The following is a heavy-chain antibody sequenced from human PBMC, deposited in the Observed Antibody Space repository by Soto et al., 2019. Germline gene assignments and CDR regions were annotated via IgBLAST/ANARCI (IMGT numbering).Heavy chain of an antibody. D-gene: IGHD6-19*01. V-gene: IGHV3-30-3*01. CDR2: ISYDGSNK. CDR3: ARDYWALNVAVAGIPY. J-gene: IGHJ4*02. CDR1: GFTFGDYA. Sequence: GGSLRLSCTASGFTFGDYAMHWVRQAPGKGLEWVAVISYDGSNKYYADSVKGRFTISRDNSKNTLYLQMNSLRAEDTAVYYCARDYWALNVAVAGIPYWGQGTLVTVSS.